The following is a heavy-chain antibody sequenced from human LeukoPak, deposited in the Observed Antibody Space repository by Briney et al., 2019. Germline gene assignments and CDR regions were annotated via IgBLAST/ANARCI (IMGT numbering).Heavy chain of an antibody. J-gene: IGHJ4*02. CDR1: GYSFPSYW. CDR2: IYPGDSDT. Sequence: GESLKISCKSSGYSFPSYWIGWVRQMPGKGLEWMGIIYPGDSDTRYNPSFQGQVTIPADKSISTAYLQWSSLKASDTAMYYCAREHDSSGYYSAYWGQGTLVTVSS. D-gene: IGHD3-22*01. CDR3: AREHDSSGYYSAY. V-gene: IGHV5-51*01.